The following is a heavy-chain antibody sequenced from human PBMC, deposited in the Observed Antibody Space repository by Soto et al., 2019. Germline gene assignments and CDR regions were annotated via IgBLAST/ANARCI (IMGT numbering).Heavy chain of an antibody. D-gene: IGHD1-20*01. Sequence: SETLSLTCTVSGGSISSSSYYWGWIRQPPGKGLEWIGSIYYSGSTYYNPSLKSRVTISVDTSKNQFSLKLSSVTAADTAVYYCARDSITGTRAAFDIWGQGTMVTVSS. CDR1: GGSISSSSYY. J-gene: IGHJ3*02. CDR2: IYYSGST. CDR3: ARDSITGTRAAFDI. V-gene: IGHV4-39*02.